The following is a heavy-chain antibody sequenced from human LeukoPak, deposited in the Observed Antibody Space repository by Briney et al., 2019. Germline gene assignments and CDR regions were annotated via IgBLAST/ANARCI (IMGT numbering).Heavy chain of an antibody. CDR2: INWNGGST. D-gene: IGHD2-8*01. CDR3: ARGYCTNGVCYRIPVSSWYSGFDY. V-gene: IGHV3-20*04. J-gene: IGHJ4*02. CDR1: GFTLDDYG. Sequence: GGSLRLSCAASGFTLDDYGMSWVRQAPGKGLEWVSGINWNGGSTGYADSVKGRFTISRDNAKNSLYLQMNSLRAEDTALYYCARGYCTNGVCYRIPVSSWYSGFDYWGQGTLVTVSS.